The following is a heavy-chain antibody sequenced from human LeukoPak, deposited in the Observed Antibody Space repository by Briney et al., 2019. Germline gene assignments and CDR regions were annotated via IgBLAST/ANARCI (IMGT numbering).Heavy chain of an antibody. CDR2: ISSSSSYI. Sequence: SGGSLRLSCAASGFTVSSYSMNWVRQAPGKGLEWVSSISSSSSYIYYADSVKGRFTISRDNAKNSLYLQMNSLRAEDTAVYYCARDSDYGDYPYDYWGQGTLVTVSS. V-gene: IGHV3-21*01. D-gene: IGHD4-17*01. CDR1: GFTVSSYS. J-gene: IGHJ4*02. CDR3: ARDSDYGDYPYDY.